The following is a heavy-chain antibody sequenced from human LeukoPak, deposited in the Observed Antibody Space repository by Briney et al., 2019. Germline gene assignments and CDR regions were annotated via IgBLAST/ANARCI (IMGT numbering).Heavy chain of an antibody. Sequence: SGGSLRLSCAASGFTFSSYAMSWVRQAPGKGLEWVSAISGSGGSTYYADSVKGRFTISRDNSKNTLYLQLNSLRVEDTAVYYCAKYRGPLVAYSYGYSDYYFDYWGQGTLVTVSS. CDR3: AKYRGPLVAYSYGYSDYYFDY. CDR2: ISGSGGST. D-gene: IGHD5-18*01. J-gene: IGHJ4*02. CDR1: GFTFSSYA. V-gene: IGHV3-23*01.